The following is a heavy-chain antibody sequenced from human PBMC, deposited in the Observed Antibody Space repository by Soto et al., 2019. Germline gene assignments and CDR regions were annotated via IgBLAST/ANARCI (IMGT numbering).Heavy chain of an antibody. J-gene: IGHJ4*02. V-gene: IGHV6-1*01. CDR1: GDSVSSNSAA. Sequence: QVQLQQSGPGLVKPSQTLSLTCAISGDSVSSNSAAWHWIRQSPSRGLEWLGRTYYRSKWYNDYAVSVKSRITINPDTSKNQFSRQLNSVTPEDTAVYYCAREAHPNLPYGADPLFDYWGQGTLVTVSS. D-gene: IGHD4-17*01. CDR2: TYYRSKWYN. CDR3: AREAHPNLPYGADPLFDY.